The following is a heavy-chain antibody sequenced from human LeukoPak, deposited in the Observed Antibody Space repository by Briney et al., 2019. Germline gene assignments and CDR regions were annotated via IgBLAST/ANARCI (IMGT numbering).Heavy chain of an antibody. Sequence: GGSLRLSCAASGFTFSSYAMSWVRQAPGKGLEWVSAISGSGGSTYYADSVKGRFTISRDNSKNTLYLQMNSLRAEDTAVYYCAKDLWVYNPYGSGSSFFDYWGQGTLVTVSS. D-gene: IGHD3-10*01. CDR2: ISGSGGST. J-gene: IGHJ4*02. CDR1: GFTFSSYA. CDR3: AKDLWVYNPYGSGSSFFDY. V-gene: IGHV3-23*01.